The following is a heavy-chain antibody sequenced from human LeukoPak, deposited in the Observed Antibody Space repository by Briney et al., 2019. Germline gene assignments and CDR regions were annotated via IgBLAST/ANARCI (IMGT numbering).Heavy chain of an antibody. CDR1: GFTFSSHD. CDR3: ARVGGWVGDYYYYYMDV. Sequence: PGGSLRLSCAASGFTFSSHDMHWVRQAPGKGLEWVSAIGTAGDTYYPGSVKGRFTISRENAKNSLYLEMNSLRAGDTAVNYCARVGGWVGDYYYYYMDVWGKGTTGTVSS. V-gene: IGHV3-13*01. J-gene: IGHJ6*03. CDR2: IGTAGDT. D-gene: IGHD3-10*01.